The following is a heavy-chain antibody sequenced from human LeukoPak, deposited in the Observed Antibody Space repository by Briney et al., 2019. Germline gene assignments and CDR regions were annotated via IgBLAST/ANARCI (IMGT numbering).Heavy chain of an antibody. Sequence: GGPLRLSCSASGFTFSTYDMHWVRQAPGKGLEYVSTISTDGGRTNYAESVKGRFSISRDNSKNTLYLQMSSLRPEDTAVFYCVAYDKSGFQPDYWGQGTLVTVSS. V-gene: IGHV3-64*03. CDR1: GFTFSTYD. D-gene: IGHD3-22*01. CDR2: ISTDGGRT. J-gene: IGHJ4*02. CDR3: VAYDKSGFQPDY.